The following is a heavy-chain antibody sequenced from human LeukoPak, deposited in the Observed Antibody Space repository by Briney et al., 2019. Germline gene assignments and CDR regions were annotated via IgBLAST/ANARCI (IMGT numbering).Heavy chain of an antibody. CDR1: GFTFSSYA. J-gene: IGHJ4*02. Sequence: HPGRSLRLSCAASGFTFSSYAMHWVRQAPGKGLEWVAVISYDGSNKYYADFVKGRFTISRDNSKNTLYLQMNSLRAEDTAVYYCARADQGYFDYWGQGTLVTVSS. CDR3: ARADQGYFDY. D-gene: IGHD2-2*01. CDR2: ISYDGSNK. V-gene: IGHV3-30-3*01.